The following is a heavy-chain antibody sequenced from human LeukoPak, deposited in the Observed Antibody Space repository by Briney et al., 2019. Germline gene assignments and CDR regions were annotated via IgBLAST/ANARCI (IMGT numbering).Heavy chain of an antibody. CDR3: AKDGGQGADY. CDR1: GFSFSSYA. Sequence: GGSLRLSCAASGFSFSSYAMSWVRQAPGKGLEWVSGISGSDGSTYYADSVKVRFTISRDNSKNTLYLQMNSLRAEDMAVYYCAKDGGQGADYWGQGTLVSVSS. CDR2: ISGSDGST. V-gene: IGHV3-23*01. J-gene: IGHJ4*02. D-gene: IGHD3-16*01.